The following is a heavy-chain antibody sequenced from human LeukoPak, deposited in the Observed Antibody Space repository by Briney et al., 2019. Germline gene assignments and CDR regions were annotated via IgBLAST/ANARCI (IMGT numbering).Heavy chain of an antibody. CDR1: GGAFSSYA. CDR3: ARDIPGQYSSGWSASDY. J-gene: IGHJ4*02. Sequence: GASVKVSCKASGGAFSSYAISWVRQAPGQGLEWMGGIIPIFGTANYAQKFQGRVTITTDESTSTAYMELSSLRSEDTAVYYCARDIPGQYSSGWSASDYWGQGTLVTVSS. D-gene: IGHD6-19*01. V-gene: IGHV1-69*05. CDR2: IIPIFGTA.